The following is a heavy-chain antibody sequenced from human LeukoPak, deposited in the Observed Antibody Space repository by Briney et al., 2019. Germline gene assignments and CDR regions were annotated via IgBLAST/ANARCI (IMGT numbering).Heavy chain of an antibody. Sequence: GASVKVSCKASGGTFSGYAISWVRQAPGQGLEWMGGIIPIFGTANYAQKFQGRVTITADESTSTAYMELSSLRSEDTAVYYCARDKGYDFWSGYRGGSFDYWGQGTLVTVSS. CDR3: ARDKGYDFWSGYRGGSFDY. J-gene: IGHJ4*02. V-gene: IGHV1-69*13. CDR1: GGTFSGYA. CDR2: IIPIFGTA. D-gene: IGHD3-3*01.